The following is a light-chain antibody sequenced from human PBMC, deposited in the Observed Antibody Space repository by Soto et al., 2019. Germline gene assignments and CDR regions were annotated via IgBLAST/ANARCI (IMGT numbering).Light chain of an antibody. CDR2: YDS. V-gene: IGLV3-21*04. J-gene: IGLJ1*01. Sequence: SYELTQPPSVSVAPGKTATLTCGGYNIGSKSVHWYQQKPGQAPVMVIFYDSDRPSGIHERFSGSNSGNTATLTISRVEAGDEADYYCQVWDSSSDHCVFGTGTKLTVL. CDR1: NIGSKS. CDR3: QVWDSSSDHCV.